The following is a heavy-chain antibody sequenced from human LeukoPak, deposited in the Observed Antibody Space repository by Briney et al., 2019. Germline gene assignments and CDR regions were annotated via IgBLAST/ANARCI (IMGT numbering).Heavy chain of an antibody. CDR2: ISSSSSTI. J-gene: IGHJ4*02. V-gene: IGHV3-48*04. Sequence: GGSLRLSCAASGFTFSSYSMNWVRQAPGKGLEWVSYISSSSSTIYYADSVKGRFTISRDNAKNSLYLQMNSLRAEDTALYYCAKDRGVVTGERDFDYWGQGTLVTVSS. CDR1: GFTFSSYS. CDR3: AKDRGVVTGERDFDY. D-gene: IGHD2/OR15-2a*01.